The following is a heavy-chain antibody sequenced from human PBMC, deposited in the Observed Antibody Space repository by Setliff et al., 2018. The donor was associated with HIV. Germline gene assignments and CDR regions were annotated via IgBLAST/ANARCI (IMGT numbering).Heavy chain of an antibody. J-gene: IGHJ4*02. CDR2: VSSSGNT. V-gene: IGHV4-61*02. CDR1: GGSISSGSYY. CDR3: ARHSPSDY. Sequence: PSETLSLTCTVSGGSISSGSYYWSWIRQPAGGGLVWIGRVSSSGNTNYNPSLKSRVIISLDTSKNQFSLKLSSVTAADTAVYYCARHSPSDYWGQGTLVTVSS.